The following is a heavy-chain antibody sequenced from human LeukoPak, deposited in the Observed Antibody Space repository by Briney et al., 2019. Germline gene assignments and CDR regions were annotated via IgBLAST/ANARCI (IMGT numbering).Heavy chain of an antibody. Sequence: GGSLRLSCAASGFTFSTYAMSWVRQIPGKGLEWVSAISGSDGSTYYADSVKGRFTISRDNSRNTLYLQMNTLRAEDTAVYFCAKSPVSSCRGSFCYPFDYWGQGNLVTVSS. CDR1: GFTFSTYA. CDR3: AKSPVSSCRGSFCYPFDY. V-gene: IGHV3-23*01. J-gene: IGHJ4*02. D-gene: IGHD2-15*01. CDR2: ISGSDGST.